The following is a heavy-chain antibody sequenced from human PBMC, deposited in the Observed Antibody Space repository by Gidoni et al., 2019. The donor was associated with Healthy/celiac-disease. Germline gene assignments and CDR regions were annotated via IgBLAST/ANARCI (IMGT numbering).Heavy chain of an antibody. J-gene: IGHJ3*02. Sequence: QEQLQQWGAGMLTPSETLSLTCAVYEGSFSGYYWRWIRQPPGKGMEWIGEINHSGSTNYNPSLKSRVTISVDTSKTQFSLKLSSVTAADTAVYYCARGQPCDYYDSSGYYGDAFDIWGQGTMVTVSS. CDR2: INHSGST. D-gene: IGHD3-22*01. V-gene: IGHV4-34*01. CDR3: ARGQPCDYYDSSGYYGDAFDI. CDR1: EGSFSGYY.